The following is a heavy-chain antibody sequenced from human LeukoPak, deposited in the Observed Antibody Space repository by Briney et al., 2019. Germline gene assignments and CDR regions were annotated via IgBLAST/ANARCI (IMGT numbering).Heavy chain of an antibody. CDR2: IIPIFGTA. V-gene: IGHV1-69*13. CDR1: GGTFSSYA. CDR3: ASGPQPNYSSSSFDY. Sequence: SVKVSCKASGGTFSSYAISWVRQAPGQGLEWMGGIIPIFGTANYAQKFQGRVTITADESTSTAYMELSSLRSEDTAVYYCASGPQPNYSSSSFDYWGQGTLVTVSS. J-gene: IGHJ4*02. D-gene: IGHD6-6*01.